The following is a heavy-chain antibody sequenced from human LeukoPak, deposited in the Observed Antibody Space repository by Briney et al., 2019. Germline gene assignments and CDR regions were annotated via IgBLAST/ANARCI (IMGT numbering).Heavy chain of an antibody. Sequence: VGTLSLSCAVSGVAFSSYSTNWGSDTPREGLGCVLCISSSSSYISYTHPAKVRFTISRDKAKNSLYLQMNSLRAEDTAVYYCAKVRWDDRELLLALDYWGQGTLVTVSS. CDR1: GVAFSSYS. D-gene: IGHD1-26*01. J-gene: IGHJ4*02. V-gene: IGHV3-21*01. CDR3: AKVRWDDRELLLALDY. CDR2: ISSSSSYI.